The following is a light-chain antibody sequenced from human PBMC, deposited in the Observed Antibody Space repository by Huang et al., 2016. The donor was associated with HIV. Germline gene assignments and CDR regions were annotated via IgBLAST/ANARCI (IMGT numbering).Light chain of an antibody. J-gene: IGKJ1*01. CDR3: MQGTHWPGT. CDR1: QRLVSSDGDVY. CDR2: QVS. V-gene: IGKV2-30*01. Sequence: DVVMTQFPLSLPVTLGQPASIFCKSSQRLVSSDGDVYLNWFQQRPGQSPRRLIYQVSKRDSGVPDKFTGSGAGTLFALRISRMEAEDVAVYYCMQGTHWPGTFGQGTKLEI.